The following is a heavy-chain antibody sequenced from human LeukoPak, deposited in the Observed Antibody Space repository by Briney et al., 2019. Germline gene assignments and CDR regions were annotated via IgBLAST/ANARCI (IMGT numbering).Heavy chain of an antibody. Sequence: PSETLSLTCAVSGGSFSGHYWVWVRQPPGKGLEWIGEVNYNGRTNYNPSLKSRVTISVDTSKNQFSLKLSSVTAADTAVYYCAKVGYCSGGSCYSHLDYWGQGTLVTVSS. CDR1: GGSFSGHY. V-gene: IGHV4-34*01. D-gene: IGHD2-15*01. CDR3: AKVGYCSGGSCYSHLDY. J-gene: IGHJ4*02. CDR2: VNYNGRT.